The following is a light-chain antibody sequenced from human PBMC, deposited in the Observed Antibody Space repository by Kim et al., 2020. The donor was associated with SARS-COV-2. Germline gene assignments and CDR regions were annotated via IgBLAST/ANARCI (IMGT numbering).Light chain of an antibody. CDR3: GSYTTSITWV. J-gene: IGLJ3*02. CDR2: DVS. CDR1: SSDVGRYNY. Sequence: GQSIPISCSGPSSDVGRYNYVSWFQQHPGKAPKLIIYDVSKRPSGVSNRFSGSKSGNTASLTISGLQAEDDADYFCGSYTTSITWVFGGGTQLTVL. V-gene: IGLV2-14*04.